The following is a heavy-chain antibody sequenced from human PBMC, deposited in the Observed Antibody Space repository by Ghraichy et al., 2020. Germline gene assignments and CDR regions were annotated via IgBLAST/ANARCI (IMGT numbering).Heavy chain of an antibody. V-gene: IGHV3-48*04. Sequence: GGSLRLSCAASGFTFSSYSMNWVRQAPGKGLEWVSYISSSSSTIYYADSVKGRFTISRDNAKNSLYLQMNSLRAEDTAVYYCARLPVAGNDAFDIWGQGTLVTFSS. CDR2: ISSSSSTI. CDR1: GFTFSSYS. D-gene: IGHD6-19*01. J-gene: IGHJ3*02. CDR3: ARLPVAGNDAFDI.